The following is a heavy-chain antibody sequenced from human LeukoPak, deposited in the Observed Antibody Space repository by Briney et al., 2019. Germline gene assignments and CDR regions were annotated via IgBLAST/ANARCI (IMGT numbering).Heavy chain of an antibody. CDR3: ARDPVIVGAYFDY. J-gene: IGHJ4*02. V-gene: IGHV3-48*03. Sequence: GGSLRLSCAASGFTFSSYEMNWVRQAPGKGLEWVSYISSSGSTIYYADSVKGRFTISRGNAKNSLYLQMNSLRAEDTAVYYCARDPVIVGAYFDYWGQGTLVTVSS. CDR1: GFTFSSYE. D-gene: IGHD1-26*01. CDR2: ISSSGSTI.